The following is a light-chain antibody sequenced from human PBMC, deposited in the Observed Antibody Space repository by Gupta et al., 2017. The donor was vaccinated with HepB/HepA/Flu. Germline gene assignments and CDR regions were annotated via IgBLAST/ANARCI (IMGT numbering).Light chain of an antibody. CDR2: DAS. J-gene: IGKJ3*01. Sequence: ELVLQQSPSTLSLSPGERATLSCRASQSVSSYLAWYQQKPGQAPRLLIYDASNRATGIPARFSGSGSGTDFTLTISSLEPEDFAVYYCQQRSNWPGTFGPGTKVDIK. V-gene: IGKV3-11*01. CDR1: QSVSSY. CDR3: QQRSNWPGT.